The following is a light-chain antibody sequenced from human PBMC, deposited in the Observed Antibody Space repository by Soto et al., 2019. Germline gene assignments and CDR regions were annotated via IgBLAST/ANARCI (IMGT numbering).Light chain of an antibody. CDR3: LVSYSGARPV. V-gene: IGLV7-46*01. CDR1: TGAVASGHY. J-gene: IGLJ7*01. CDR2: DTS. Sequence: QAVVPQEPSLTVSPGGTVTLTCGSSTGAVASGHYPYWFQQKPGQAPRTLIYDTSNKHSWTPARFSGSLLGGKAALTLSGAQPEDEAEYYCLVSYSGARPVFGGGTQLTVL.